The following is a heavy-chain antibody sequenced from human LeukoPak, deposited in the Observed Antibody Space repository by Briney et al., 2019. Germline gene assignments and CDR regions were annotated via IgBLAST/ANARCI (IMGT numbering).Heavy chain of an antibody. J-gene: IGHJ6*04. CDR2: ISSSGRTI. CDR3: AELGITMIGGV. V-gene: IGHV3-48*03. Sequence: GGSLRLSCAASGFTFSSYEMNWVRQAPGKGLEGVSYISSSGRTIYYADSVKGRVTISRDNAKNSLYLQMNSLRAEDTAVYYCAELGITMIGGVWGKGTTVTISS. CDR1: GFTFSSYE. D-gene: IGHD3-10*02.